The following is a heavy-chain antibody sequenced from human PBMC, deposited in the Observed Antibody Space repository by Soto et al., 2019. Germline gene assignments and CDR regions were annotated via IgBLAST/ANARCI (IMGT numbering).Heavy chain of an antibody. V-gene: IGHV3-30-3*01. CDR3: ARDEGGIVVVPAAPTILDY. CDR1: GFTFSSYA. CDR2: ISYDGSNK. J-gene: IGHJ4*02. D-gene: IGHD2-2*01. Sequence: PGGSLRLSCAASGFTFSSYAMHWVHQAPGKGLEWVAVISYDGSNKYYADSVKGRFTISRDNSKNTLYLQMNSLRAEDTAVYYCARDEGGIVVVPAAPTILDYWGQGTLVTVSS.